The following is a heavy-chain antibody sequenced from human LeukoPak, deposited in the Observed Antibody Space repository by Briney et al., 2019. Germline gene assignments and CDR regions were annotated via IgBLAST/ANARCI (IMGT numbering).Heavy chain of an antibody. Sequence: SETLSLTCTVSGGSISSYYWSWIRRPPGKGLEWIGYIYYSGSTNYNPSLKSRVTISVDTSKNQFSLKLSSVTAADTAVYYCARVVGATLDVWFDPWGQGTLVTVSS. CDR3: ARVVGATLDVWFDP. CDR2: IYYSGST. V-gene: IGHV4-59*01. J-gene: IGHJ5*02. CDR1: GGSISSYY. D-gene: IGHD1-26*01.